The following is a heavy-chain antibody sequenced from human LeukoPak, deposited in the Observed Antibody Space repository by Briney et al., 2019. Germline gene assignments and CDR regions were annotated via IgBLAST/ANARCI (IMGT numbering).Heavy chain of an antibody. V-gene: IGHV1-2*02. J-gene: IGHJ4*02. CDR3: ARDPGEGIAVAGGDY. CDR2: INPNSGGT. CDR1: GYTFTGYY. Sequence: ASVKVSCKASGYTFTGYYMHWVRQAPGQGLEWMGWINPNSGGTNYAQKFQGRVTMTRDTSISTAYMDLSRLRSDDTAVYYCARDPGEGIAVAGGDYWGQGTLVTVSS. D-gene: IGHD6-19*01.